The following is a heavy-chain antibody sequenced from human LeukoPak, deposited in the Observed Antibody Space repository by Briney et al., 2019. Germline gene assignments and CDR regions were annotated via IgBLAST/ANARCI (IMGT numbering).Heavy chain of an antibody. D-gene: IGHD3-3*01. CDR1: GFTFSSYA. CDR3: ARDLLKDFGVVIIRRYYYGMDV. J-gene: IGHJ6*02. V-gene: IGHV3-30-3*01. CDR2: ISYDGSNK. Sequence: GGSLRLSCAASGFTFSSYALHWVRQAPGKGLEWVAVISYDGSNKYYADSVKGRFTISRDNSKSTLYLQMNSLRAEDTAVYYCARDLLKDFGVVIIRRYYYGMDVWGQGTTVTVSS.